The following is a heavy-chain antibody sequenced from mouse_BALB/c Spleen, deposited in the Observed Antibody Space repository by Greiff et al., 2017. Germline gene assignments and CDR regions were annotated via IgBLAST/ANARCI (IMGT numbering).Heavy chain of an antibody. CDR3: ARHDDYDTWFAY. CDR1: GFTFSSYA. CDR2: ISNGGGST. V-gene: IGHV5-12-2*01. D-gene: IGHD2-4*01. Sequence: EVQRVESGGGLVQPGGSLKLSCAASGFTFSSYAMSWVRQTPEKRLEWVAYISNGGGSTYYPDTVKGRFTISRDNAKNTLYLQMSSLKSEDTAMYYCARHDDYDTWFAYWGQGTLVTVSA. J-gene: IGHJ3*01.